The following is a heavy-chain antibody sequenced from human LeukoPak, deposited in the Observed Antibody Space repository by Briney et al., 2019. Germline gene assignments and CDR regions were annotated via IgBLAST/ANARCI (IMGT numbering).Heavy chain of an antibody. CDR1: GGSISSSSYY. J-gene: IGHJ4*02. Sequence: SETLSLTCTVSGGSISSSSYYWGWIRQPPGKGLEWIGSIYFSGSTYYNPSLKSRVTISVDTSKNQFSLKLSSVTAADTAVYYCARHPRGKTFFGVVTQAGHFDYWGQETRVPVP. CDR2: IYFSGST. CDR3: ARHPRGKTFFGVVTQAGHFDY. V-gene: IGHV4-39*01. D-gene: IGHD3-3*01.